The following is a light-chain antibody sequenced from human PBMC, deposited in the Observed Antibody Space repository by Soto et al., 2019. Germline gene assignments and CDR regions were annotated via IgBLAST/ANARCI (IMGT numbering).Light chain of an antibody. CDR3: QSYDSSLSGPFYV. CDR1: SSNSGAGYD. CDR2: GNS. Sequence: QAVLTQPPSVSGAPGQRVTMSCTGSSSNSGAGYDVHWYQQLPGTAPKLLIYGNSNRPSGVPDRFSGSKSGTSASLAITGLQAEDEADYYCQSYDSSLSGPFYVFGTGTKVTVL. J-gene: IGLJ1*01. V-gene: IGLV1-40*01.